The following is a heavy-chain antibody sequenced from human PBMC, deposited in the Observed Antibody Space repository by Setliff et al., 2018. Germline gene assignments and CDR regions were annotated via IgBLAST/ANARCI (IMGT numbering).Heavy chain of an antibody. CDR1: GFTFSTYD. Sequence: SLRLSCAASGFTFSTYDMSWVRQAPGKGLEWVSTITDSGRTTYYGPSLRGRFTISRDNSRNTLYLQMNSLRAEDAAIYYCARRGGTAGARAFDIWGQGTMVTVSS. D-gene: IGHD2-8*02. V-gene: IGHV3-23*01. CDR3: ARRGGTAGARAFDI. CDR2: ITDSGRTT. J-gene: IGHJ3*02.